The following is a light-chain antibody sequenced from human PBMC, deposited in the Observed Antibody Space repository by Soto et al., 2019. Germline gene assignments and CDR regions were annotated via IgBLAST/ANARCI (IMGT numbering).Light chain of an antibody. J-gene: IGKJ1*01. CDR2: GAS. V-gene: IGKV1-27*01. CDR1: EDISNY. Sequence: DIQMTQSPSSLSASVGDRVIITCRASEDISNYLAWYQQKPGKVPKLLIYGASTLQSGVPSRFSGSGSGTDFTLTISSLQTEDVATYYCQNYNRAPWTFGQGTKMESK. CDR3: QNYNRAPWT.